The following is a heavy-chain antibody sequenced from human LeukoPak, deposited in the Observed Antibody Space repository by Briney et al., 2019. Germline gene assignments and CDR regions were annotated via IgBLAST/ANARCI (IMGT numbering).Heavy chain of an antibody. CDR1: GFPFSLYG. D-gene: IGHD6-25*01. CDR2: MSYDGRNV. J-gene: IGHJ4*02. CDR3: AKKCPGGVAAAIDS. V-gene: IGHV3-30*18. Sequence: PGRSLRLSCAASGFPFSLYGMHWVRQAPGKGLEWVAVMSYDGRNVAYADSVKGRFTISRDNSKSTLYLRMNSLRVEDTAVYYCAKKCPGGVAAAIDSWGQGTLVTVAS.